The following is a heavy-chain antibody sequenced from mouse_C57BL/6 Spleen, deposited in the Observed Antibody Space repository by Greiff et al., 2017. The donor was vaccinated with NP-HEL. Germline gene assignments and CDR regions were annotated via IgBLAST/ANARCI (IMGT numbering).Heavy chain of an antibody. V-gene: IGHV1-39*01. CDR1: GYSFTDYN. Sequence: EVQLVESGPELVKPGASVKISCKASGYSFTDYNMNWVKQSNGKSLEWIGVINPNYGTTSYNQKFKGKATLTVDQSSSTAYMQLNSLTSEDSAVYYCARGGYYGPYYYAMDYWGQGTSVTVSS. CDR3: ARGGYYGPYYYAMDY. CDR2: INPNYGTT. D-gene: IGHD1-1*02. J-gene: IGHJ4*01.